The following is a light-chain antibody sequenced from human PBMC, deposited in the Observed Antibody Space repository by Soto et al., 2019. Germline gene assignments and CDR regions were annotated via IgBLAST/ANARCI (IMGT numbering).Light chain of an antibody. CDR1: GSNIGSNT. CDR3: AAWDDSLNVVV. J-gene: IGLJ2*01. Sequence: QSVLTQPPSASETPGQRVSISCSGSGSNIGSNTVNWYQHLPGTAPKLLIYGNSQRPSGVPDRFSGSKSGTSASLAISGLQSEDEAHYFCAAWDDSLNVVVFGGGTKLTVL. CDR2: GNS. V-gene: IGLV1-44*01.